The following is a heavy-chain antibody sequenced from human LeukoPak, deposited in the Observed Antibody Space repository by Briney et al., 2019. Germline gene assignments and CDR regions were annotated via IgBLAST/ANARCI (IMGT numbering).Heavy chain of an antibody. Sequence: GGSLRLSCAASGFTFSSYAMSWVRQAPGKGLEWVSAISGSGGSTYYADSVKGRFTISRDNSKNTLYLQMNSLRAEDTAVYYCAKVRRWGCSLNYYYYGMDVWGQGTTVTVSS. CDR2: ISGSGGST. V-gene: IGHV3-23*01. D-gene: IGHD3-16*01. CDR3: AKVRRWGCSLNYYYYGMDV. J-gene: IGHJ6*02. CDR1: GFTFSSYA.